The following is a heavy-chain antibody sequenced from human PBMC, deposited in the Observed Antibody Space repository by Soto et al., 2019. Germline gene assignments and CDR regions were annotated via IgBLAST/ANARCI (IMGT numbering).Heavy chain of an antibody. CDR2: IYYSGST. J-gene: IGHJ5*02. CDR3: GRILPSSGDIFTGRVDP. Sequence: QLQLQESGPGLVKPSETMSLTCTVSGGSISSSSDYWGWIRQPPGKGLEWIVSIYYSGSTYYNPSLKYRGSTSADKSKTQLPLKVVSGTGSDTAVYSCGRILPSSGDIFTGRVDPWGQGTLVTVSS. V-gene: IGHV4-39*01. D-gene: IGHD3-9*01. CDR1: GGSISSSSDY.